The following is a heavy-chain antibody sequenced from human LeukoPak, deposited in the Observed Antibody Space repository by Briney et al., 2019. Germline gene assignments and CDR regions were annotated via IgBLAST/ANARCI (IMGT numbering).Heavy chain of an antibody. V-gene: IGHV3-23*01. Sequence: GGSLRLSCAASGFTFSSYAMSWVRQAPGKGLEWVSAISGSGGSTYYADSVRGRFTISRDNSKNSLHLQMNSLRAEDTAVYYCAKDKDRYCSSTSCPSPDYWGQGTLVTVSS. J-gene: IGHJ4*02. CDR3: AKDKDRYCSSTSCPSPDY. CDR2: ISGSGGST. CDR1: GFTFSSYA. D-gene: IGHD2-2*01.